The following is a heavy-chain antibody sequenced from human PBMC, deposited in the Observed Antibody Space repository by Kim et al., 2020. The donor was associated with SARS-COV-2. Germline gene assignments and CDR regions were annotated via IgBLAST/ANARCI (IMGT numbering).Heavy chain of an antibody. Sequence: GGSLRLSCAASGFTFSSYWMSWVRQAPGKGLEWVANIKQDGSEKYYVYSVKGRFTISRDNAKNSLYLQMNSLRAEDTAVDDCARDLLAVYFDLWGRGTLVTVSS. CDR3: ARDLLAVYFDL. D-gene: IGHD6-19*01. J-gene: IGHJ2*01. CDR1: GFTFSSYW. V-gene: IGHV3-7*01. CDR2: IKQDGSEK.